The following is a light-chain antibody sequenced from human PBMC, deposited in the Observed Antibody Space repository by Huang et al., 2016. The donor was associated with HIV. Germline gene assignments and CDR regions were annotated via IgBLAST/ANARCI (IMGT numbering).Light chain of an antibody. V-gene: IGKV1-39*01. Sequence: DIQMTQSPSSLSASVGDRVTITCRASQNIGHFLNWYQRKPGNTPKVLIFAASTLQSGVPSRFSGGGSGTDFTLTITSLQVEDFAIYYCQQSYSTPWTFGQGTKVEIK. CDR3: QQSYSTPWT. CDR1: QNIGHF. CDR2: AAS. J-gene: IGKJ1*01.